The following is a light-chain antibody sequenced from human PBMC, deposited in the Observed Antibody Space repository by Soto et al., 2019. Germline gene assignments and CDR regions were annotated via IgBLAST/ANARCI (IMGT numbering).Light chain of an antibody. Sequence: EIVMTQSPATLSVSPGERATISCRASQSVSGNLAWYQQKPGQPPSLLIYGASTMPTGIPARFSGSGSGTDFTLTISSLQSEDVAAYYCQKYNTGPLTFGEGTKVEIK. CDR2: GAS. J-gene: IGKJ4*01. V-gene: IGKV3-15*01. CDR1: QSVSGN. CDR3: QKYNTGPLT.